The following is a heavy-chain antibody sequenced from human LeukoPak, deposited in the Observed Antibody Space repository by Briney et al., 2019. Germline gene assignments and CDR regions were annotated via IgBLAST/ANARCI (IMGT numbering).Heavy chain of an antibody. CDR1: GGSFNDYD. CDR3: ARYVPVKTGPTRASFDY. Sequence: PSETLSLTCSVYGGSFNDYDWSWVRQAPGRGLQWIGEINESGATNCDPSLKSRVTMSIDTSKSQFSLSLRSVTAADTAVYFCARYVPVKTGPTRASFDYWGQGILVCVSS. J-gene: IGHJ4*02. D-gene: IGHD1-1*01. V-gene: IGHV4-34*01. CDR2: INESGAT.